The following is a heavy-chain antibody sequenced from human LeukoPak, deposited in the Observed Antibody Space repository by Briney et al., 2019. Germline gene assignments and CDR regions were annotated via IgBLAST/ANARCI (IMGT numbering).Heavy chain of an antibody. D-gene: IGHD3-16*02. Sequence: TASETLSLTCTVSGGSISSSSYYWGWIRQPPGKGLEWIGSIYYSGSTYYNPSLKSRVTISVDTSKNQFSLKLSSVTAADTAVYYCATLYRATQSRPKPGRPGDYWGQGALVTVSS. CDR1: GGSISSSSYY. J-gene: IGHJ4*02. CDR3: ATLYRATQSRPKPGRPGDY. V-gene: IGHV4-39*01. CDR2: IYYSGST.